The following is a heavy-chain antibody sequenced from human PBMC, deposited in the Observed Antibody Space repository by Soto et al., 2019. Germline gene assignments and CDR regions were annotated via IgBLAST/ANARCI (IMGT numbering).Heavy chain of an antibody. J-gene: IGHJ6*02. D-gene: IGHD2-2*01. CDR2: ISAYNGNT. Sequence: ASVKVSCKASGYTFTSYGISWVRQAPGQGLEWMGWISAYNGNTNYAQKLRGRVTMTADTSTSTAYMELRSLRSDDTAVYYCARDIVVVPAANMVYYGMDVWGQGTTVTVSS. CDR3: ARDIVVVPAANMVYYGMDV. V-gene: IGHV1-18*01. CDR1: GYTFTSYG.